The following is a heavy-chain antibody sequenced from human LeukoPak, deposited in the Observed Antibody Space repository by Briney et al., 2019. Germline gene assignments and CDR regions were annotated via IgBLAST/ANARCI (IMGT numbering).Heavy chain of an antibody. D-gene: IGHD3-16*02. J-gene: IGHJ5*02. CDR2: IYRTGST. CDR3: AKITRLGELSLSSWFDP. V-gene: IGHV4-38-2*02. Sequence: PSETLSLTCTVSGYSINSGYYWVWIRQPPGKGLEWIGSIYRTGSTNYNPSLKSRVTISVDTSKNQFSLKVRSVTAADTAVYYCAKITRLGELSLSSWFDPWGQGTLVTVSS. CDR1: GYSINSGYY.